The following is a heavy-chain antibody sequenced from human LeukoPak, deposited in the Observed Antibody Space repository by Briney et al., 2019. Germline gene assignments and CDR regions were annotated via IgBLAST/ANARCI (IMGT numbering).Heavy chain of an antibody. CDR1: GGSITSTNW. Sequence: SGTLSLTCGVSGGSITSTNWWSWVRQPRGQGLEWIGEISLTGRTNYNPSLIGRVIMSLDESRNQLSLTLTSVTAADTAMYYCTRESGPYCPFGYWGQGTLVVVPS. V-gene: IGHV4-4*02. D-gene: IGHD1-26*01. J-gene: IGHJ4*02. CDR3: TRESGPYCPFGY. CDR2: ISLTGRT.